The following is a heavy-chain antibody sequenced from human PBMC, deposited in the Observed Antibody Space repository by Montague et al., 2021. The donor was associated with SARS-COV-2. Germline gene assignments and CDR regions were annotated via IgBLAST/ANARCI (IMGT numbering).Heavy chain of an antibody. Sequence: SETLSLTCTVSGGSIRSSSYYWGWIRQPPGKGLEWIGSIYYSGXTXYXXXXKXRVTISVDTSKNQFSLKLSSVAAADTAVYYCARVGRGSSWYEVAFDIWGQGTMVTVSS. V-gene: IGHV4-39*07. CDR3: ARVGRGSSWYEVAFDI. CDR1: GGSIRSSSYY. D-gene: IGHD6-13*01. CDR2: IYYSGXT. J-gene: IGHJ3*02.